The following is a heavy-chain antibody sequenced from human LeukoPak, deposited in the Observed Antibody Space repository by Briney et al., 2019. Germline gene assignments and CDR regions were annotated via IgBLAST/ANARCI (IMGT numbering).Heavy chain of an antibody. V-gene: IGHV3-66*04. D-gene: IGHD3-22*01. CDR3: ARQYYDSSGYLGY. CDR2: IYSGGST. CDR1: EFSVGSNY. Sequence: GGSLRLSCAASEFSVGSNYMTWVRQAPGKGLEWVSLIYSGGSTYYADSVKGRFTISRDNSKNTLYLQMNSLRAEDTAVYYCARQYYDSSGYLGYWGQGTLVTVSS. J-gene: IGHJ4*02.